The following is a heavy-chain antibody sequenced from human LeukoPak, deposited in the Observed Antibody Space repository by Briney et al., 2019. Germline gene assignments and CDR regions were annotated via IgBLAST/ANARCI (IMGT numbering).Heavy chain of an antibody. CDR3: ASTKLEYSNYAVLGWFDP. V-gene: IGHV4-39*07. J-gene: IGHJ5*02. D-gene: IGHD4-11*01. Sequence: SGTLSLTCTVSGGSISSSSYYWGWIRQPPGKGLEWIGSIYYSGSTYYNPSLKSRVTISVDTSDNQFSLKLSSVTAADTAVYYCASTKLEYSNYAVLGWFDPWGQGTLVTVSS. CDR2: IYYSGST. CDR1: GGSISSSSYY.